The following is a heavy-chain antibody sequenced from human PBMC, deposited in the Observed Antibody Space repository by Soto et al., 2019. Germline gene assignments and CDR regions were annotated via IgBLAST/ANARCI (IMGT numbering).Heavy chain of an antibody. J-gene: IGHJ4*02. CDR2: ISSSGSTI. V-gene: IGHV3-11*01. Sequence: QVQLVESGGGLVKSGGSLRLSCAASGFTFCDYYMSWIRQAPGKGLEWISYISSSGSTIYYADSVRGRFTISRDNAKNSLYLQMNSLRAEDTAVYYCANRVRGMGATVYWGQGTLVTVSS. CDR3: ANRVRGMGATVY. D-gene: IGHD1-26*01. CDR1: GFTFCDYY.